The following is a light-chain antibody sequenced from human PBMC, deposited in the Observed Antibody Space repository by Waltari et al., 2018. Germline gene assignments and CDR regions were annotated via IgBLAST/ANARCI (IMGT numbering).Light chain of an antibody. CDR3: CSYAGSPWV. CDR2: EVS. V-gene: IGLV2-23*02. Sequence: QSALTQPASVSGSPGQSITISCTGTSSDGGSYNLVSWYQQHPGKAPKLMIYEVSKRPSGVSSRLSGSKSGNTASLTISGLQAEDEADYYCCSYAGSPWVFGGGTKLTVL. CDR1: SSDGGSYNL. J-gene: IGLJ3*02.